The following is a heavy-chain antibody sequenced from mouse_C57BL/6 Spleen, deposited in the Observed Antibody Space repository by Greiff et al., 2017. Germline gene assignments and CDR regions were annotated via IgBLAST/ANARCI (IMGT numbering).Heavy chain of an antibody. V-gene: IGHV1-52*01. Sequence: QVQLQQPGAELVRPGSSVKLSCKASGYTFTSYWMHWVKQRPIQGLEWIGNIDPSDSETHYNQKFKDKATLTVDKSSSTAYMQLSSLTSEGSAVYYCGRETSGSTGYFDCWGQGTTLTVSS. CDR3: GRETSGSTGYFDC. CDR2: IDPSDSET. D-gene: IGHD1-1*01. J-gene: IGHJ2*01. CDR1: GYTFTSYW.